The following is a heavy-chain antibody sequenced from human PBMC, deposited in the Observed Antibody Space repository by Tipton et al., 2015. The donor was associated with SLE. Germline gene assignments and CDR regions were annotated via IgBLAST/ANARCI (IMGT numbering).Heavy chain of an antibody. CDR1: GFTFSNYE. CDR3: ARDPHYGGNSPWGLDV. D-gene: IGHD4-23*01. CDR2: TTTSEDIT. Sequence: GSLRLSCVASGFTFSNYEIHWVRQTPEKRLEWLSYTTTSEDITHFADSVKGRFTISTDIAKHSLYLQMNSLRAEDTGVYYCARDPHYGGNSPWGLDVWGHGTTVTVSS. V-gene: IGHV3-48*03. J-gene: IGHJ6*02.